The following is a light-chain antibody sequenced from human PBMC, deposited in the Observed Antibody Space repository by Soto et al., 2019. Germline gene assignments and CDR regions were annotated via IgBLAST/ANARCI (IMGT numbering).Light chain of an antibody. V-gene: IGLV2-8*01. CDR1: SSDVGAYIF. CDR2: DVN. J-gene: IGLJ1*01. Sequence: QSALTQPPSASGSPGQSVTISCTGTSSDVGAYIFVSWYQQHPGKAPKLMVYDVNRRPPGVPDRFFGSKSGNTASLTVSGLQAEDESDYYFVSLAGGTYVFGTGTKLTVL. CDR3: VSLAGGTYV.